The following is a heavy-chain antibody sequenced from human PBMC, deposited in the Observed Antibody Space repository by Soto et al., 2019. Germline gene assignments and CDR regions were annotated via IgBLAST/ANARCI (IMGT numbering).Heavy chain of an antibody. D-gene: IGHD3-10*01. J-gene: IGHJ6*02. CDR3: ATYYGSGSYFPDHYYNGMDV. V-gene: IGHV3-48*01. Sequence: GGSLRLSCAASGLTFSIYSMNWVRQTPGKGLEWFSYISSSSSTIYYADSVKGRFTISRDNAKNSLYLQMNSLRAEDTAVYYCATYYGSGSYFPDHYYNGMDVWGQGTTVTVSS. CDR2: ISSSSSTI. CDR1: GLTFSIYS.